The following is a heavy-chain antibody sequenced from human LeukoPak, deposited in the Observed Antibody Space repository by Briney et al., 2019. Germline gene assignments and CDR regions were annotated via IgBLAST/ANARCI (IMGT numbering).Heavy chain of an antibody. V-gene: IGHV4-39*07. Sequence: SETLSLTCTVSGGSISSSSYYWGWIRQPPGKGLEWIGSIYYSGSTYYNPSLKSRVTISVDTSKNQFSLKLSSVTAADTAVYYCARGAAVPAASHGAWFDPWGQGTLVTVSS. CDR2: IYYSGST. D-gene: IGHD2-2*01. CDR1: GGSISSSSYY. J-gene: IGHJ5*02. CDR3: ARGAAVPAASHGAWFDP.